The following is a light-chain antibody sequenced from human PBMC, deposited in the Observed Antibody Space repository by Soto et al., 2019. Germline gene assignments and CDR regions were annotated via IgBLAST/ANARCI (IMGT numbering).Light chain of an antibody. J-gene: IGKJ5*01. V-gene: IGKV1-8*01. CDR2: AAS. CDR3: QQSYSAPIT. Sequence: IRMTQSPSSLSASTGDRVTITCRASQGISSYLAWYQQKPGKAPKLLIYAASSLQSGVPSRFSGSGSGTDFTLTISSLQPEDFATYYCQQSYSAPITFGQGTRLEIK. CDR1: QGISSY.